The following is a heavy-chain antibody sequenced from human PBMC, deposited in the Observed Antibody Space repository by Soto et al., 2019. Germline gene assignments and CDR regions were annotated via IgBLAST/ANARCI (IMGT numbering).Heavy chain of an antibody. CDR2: ISTYSGNT. J-gene: IGHJ4*02. CDR1: GYTFTKFG. CDR3: ARDHRSIFGEALY. V-gene: IGHV1-18*01. Sequence: QVQLAQSGPEVKKPGATVKVSCKASGYTFTKFGISWVRQAPGQGLEWMGWISTYSGNTNYAQKLQGRVTMTTDTSTTTAYMELRSLTSDDTAVYYCARDHRSIFGEALYWGQGTLVTVSS. D-gene: IGHD3-10*02.